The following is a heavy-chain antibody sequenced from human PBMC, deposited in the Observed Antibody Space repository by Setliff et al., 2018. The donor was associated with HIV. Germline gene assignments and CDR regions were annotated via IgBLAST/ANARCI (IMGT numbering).Heavy chain of an antibody. D-gene: IGHD3-10*01. Sequence: ASVKVSCKASGYSFTTSGVSWVRQAPGQGLEWMGWISAYNGNTNYAQKPQGRVTMTTDTSTSTAYMELRSLRSDDTAVYYCARGRITMVRGVIRGGYYFDYWGQGTLVTVSS. V-gene: IGHV1-18*01. J-gene: IGHJ4*02. CDR1: GYSFTTSG. CDR3: ARGRITMVRGVIRGGYYFDY. CDR2: ISAYNGNT.